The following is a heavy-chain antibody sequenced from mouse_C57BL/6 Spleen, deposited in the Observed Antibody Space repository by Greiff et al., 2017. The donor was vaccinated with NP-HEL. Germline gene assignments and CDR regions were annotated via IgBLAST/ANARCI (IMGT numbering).Heavy chain of an antibody. Sequence: VHVKQSGPELVKPGASVKISCKASGYSFTGYYMNWVKQSPEKSLEWIGEINPSTGGTTYNQKFKAKATLTVDKSSSTAYMQLKSLTSEDSAVYYCARRLRGYYYAMDYWGQGTSVTVSS. CDR2: INPSTGGT. CDR3: ARRLRGYYYAMDY. V-gene: IGHV1-42*01. CDR1: GYSFTGYY. J-gene: IGHJ4*01. D-gene: IGHD2-2*01.